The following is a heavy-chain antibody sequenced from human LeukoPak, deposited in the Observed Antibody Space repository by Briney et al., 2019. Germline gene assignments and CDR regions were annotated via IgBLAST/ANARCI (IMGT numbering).Heavy chain of an antibody. CDR1: GGTFSSYA. D-gene: IGHD6-19*01. CDR2: IIPIFGTA. J-gene: IGHJ4*02. V-gene: IGHV1-69*01. Sequence: SVKVSCKASGGTFSSYAISWVRQAPGQGLEWMGGIIPIFGTANYAQKFQGRVTITADESTSTAYMELSSLKSEDTAVYYCARGLEGSVAGTDYWGQGTQVTVSS. CDR3: ARGLEGSVAGTDY.